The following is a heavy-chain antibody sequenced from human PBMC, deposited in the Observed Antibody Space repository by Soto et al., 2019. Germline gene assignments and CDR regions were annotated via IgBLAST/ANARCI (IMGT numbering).Heavy chain of an antibody. CDR2: IYYSGST. J-gene: IGHJ6*02. D-gene: IGHD5-18*01. Sequence: SETLSLTCTVSGGSISSSSYYWGWLRQPPGKGLEWIGSIYYSGSTYYNPSPKSRVTISVDTSKNQFSLKLSSVTAADTAVYYCAGLTAESYGYVDYYYGMDVWGQGTTVTVSS. V-gene: IGHV4-39*01. CDR1: GGSISSSSYY. CDR3: AGLTAESYGYVDYYYGMDV.